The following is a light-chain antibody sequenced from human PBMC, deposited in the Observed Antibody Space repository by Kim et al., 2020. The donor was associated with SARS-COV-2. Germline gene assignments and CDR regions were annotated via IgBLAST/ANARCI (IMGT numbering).Light chain of an antibody. Sequence: ASARLTCTLSSGHSHFAIAWHQQQPQKGPRYLMKVNSDGSHTKGDGIPDRFSGSSSGAERYLTISSLRSEDEADYYCQSWGTGMRVFGGGTQLTVL. J-gene: IGLJ2*01. CDR2: VNSDGSH. CDR1: SGHSHFA. CDR3: QSWGTGMRV. V-gene: IGLV4-69*01.